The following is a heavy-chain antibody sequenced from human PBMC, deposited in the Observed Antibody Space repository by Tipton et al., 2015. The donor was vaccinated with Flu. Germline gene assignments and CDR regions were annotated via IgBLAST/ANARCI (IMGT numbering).Heavy chain of an antibody. CDR3: ARRSYSNYVSDPKNWFDP. D-gene: IGHD4-11*01. J-gene: IGHJ5*02. CDR1: GGFVSSYY. Sequence: LRLSCTVSGGFVSSYYWNWIRQPPGKGLEWIGYIYNSQYTKYNPSLKSRVTISVDPSMSQFSLRLTSVTAADTAVYYCARRSYSNYVSDPKNWFDPWGQGTLVTVSS. CDR2: IYNSQYT. V-gene: IGHV4-4*09.